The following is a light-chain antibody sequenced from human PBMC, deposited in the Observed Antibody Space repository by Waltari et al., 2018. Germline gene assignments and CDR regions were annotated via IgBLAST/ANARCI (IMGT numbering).Light chain of an antibody. Sequence: QSVLTQPPSASGPPGQRVTIPCSGRSPTTGSNCLHCYQQSPGTAPKLRIYRNNQRPSGVPDRFSGSKSGTSASLAISGLRSEDEADYYCAAWDDSLSGWVFGGGTKLTVL. V-gene: IGLV1-47*01. CDR2: RNN. CDR3: AAWDDSLSGWV. J-gene: IGLJ3*02. CDR1: SPTTGSNC.